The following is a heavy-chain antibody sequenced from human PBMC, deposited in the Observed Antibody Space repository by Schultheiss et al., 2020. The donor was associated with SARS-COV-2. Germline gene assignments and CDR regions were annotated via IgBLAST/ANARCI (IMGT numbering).Heavy chain of an antibody. Sequence: GGSLRLSCAASGFTFSDYYMSWIRQAPGKGLEWVSYISSSSSYIYYADSVKGRFTISRDNAKNSLYLQMNSLRAEDTAVYYCAKDLRPSSGWYAYYFDYWGQGTLVTVSS. CDR2: ISSSSSYI. D-gene: IGHD6-19*01. CDR1: GFTFSDYY. CDR3: AKDLRPSSGWYAYYFDY. J-gene: IGHJ4*02. V-gene: IGHV3-11*05.